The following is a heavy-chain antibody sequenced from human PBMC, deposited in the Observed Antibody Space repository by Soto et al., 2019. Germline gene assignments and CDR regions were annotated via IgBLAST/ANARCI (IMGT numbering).Heavy chain of an antibody. Sequence: SVKVSCKASGLTFTNSAVQWVRQARGQRLEWMGWIVVGSGNADYAQKFREGVTITRDTSTSTAYMELSSLRSEDTAVYYCAADVYDSNDIKGLGVYWGPGTLVTVSS. CDR2: IVVGSGNA. V-gene: IGHV1-58*01. D-gene: IGHD3-22*01. CDR1: GLTFTNSA. CDR3: AADVYDSNDIKGLGVY. J-gene: IGHJ4*02.